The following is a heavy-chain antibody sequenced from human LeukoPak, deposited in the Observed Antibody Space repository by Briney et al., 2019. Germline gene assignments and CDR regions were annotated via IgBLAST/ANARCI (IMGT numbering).Heavy chain of an antibody. Sequence: GASVKVSCKASGYTFTTYYMHWVRQAPGQGLEWLGIVNPSGGSTSYAQKFQGRITMTRDTSTTTVYMDLSSLRSEDTAMYYCARGPPGWVPDSSKRGLFDPWGQGTLVTVSS. CDR2: VNPSGGST. CDR3: ARGPPGWVPDSSKRGLFDP. D-gene: IGHD3-22*01. CDR1: GYTFTTYY. V-gene: IGHV1-46*01. J-gene: IGHJ5*02.